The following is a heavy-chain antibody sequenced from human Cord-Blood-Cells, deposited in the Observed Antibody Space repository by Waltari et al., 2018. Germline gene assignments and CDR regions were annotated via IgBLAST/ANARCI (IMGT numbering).Heavy chain of an antibody. J-gene: IGHJ4*02. D-gene: IGHD2-2*01. CDR3: ARDTRVVVPAAIDY. CDR1: GFTFSSYA. V-gene: IGHV3-30-3*01. CDR2: ISYDGSNK. Sequence: QVQLVESGGGVVQPGRSLRLSCAASGFTFSSYAMHWVRQAPGKGLEWVAVISYDGSNKYYADSVKGRFTISRDNSKNTLYLQMNSLRAEDTAVYYCARDTRVVVPAAIDYWGQGTLVTVSS.